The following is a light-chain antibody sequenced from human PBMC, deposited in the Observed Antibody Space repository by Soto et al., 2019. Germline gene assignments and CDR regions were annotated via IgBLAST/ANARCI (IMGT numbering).Light chain of an antibody. V-gene: IGKV1-6*01. CDR1: QGIRNH. CDR3: LQDQSYPIT. J-gene: IGKJ5*01. Sequence: AIQMTQSPSSLSASVGDRVTITCRASQGIRNHLGWYQQKPGEAPKLLIYAASNLQSGVPSRFSGSGSDTDFTLTISSLQPEDFATSYCLQDQSYPITFGQGTRLDIK. CDR2: AAS.